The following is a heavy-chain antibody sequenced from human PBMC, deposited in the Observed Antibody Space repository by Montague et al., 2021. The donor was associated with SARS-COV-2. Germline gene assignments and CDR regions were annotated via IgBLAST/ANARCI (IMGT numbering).Heavy chain of an antibody. CDR2: IHYSGT. CDR3: ARSLISASGTGSNFDS. Sequence: SETLSLTCTVSGGSISDSNYHWGWIRQPPGKGLEWIGDIHYSGTYYNPSLRSRVTMSRDLSENQFTLRLRSVTAADTALYYCARSLISASGTGSNFDSWGQGTLVAVSS. CDR1: GGSISDSNYH. V-gene: IGHV4-39*06. D-gene: IGHD6-13*01. J-gene: IGHJ4*02.